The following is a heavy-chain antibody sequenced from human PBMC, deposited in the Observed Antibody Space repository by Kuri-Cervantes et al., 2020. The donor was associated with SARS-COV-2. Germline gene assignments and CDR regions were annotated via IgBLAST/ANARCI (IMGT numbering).Heavy chain of an antibody. J-gene: IGHJ6*02. CDR3: ARSRNDCSNYVCYYHGMDV. CDR1: GGSINSGDYY. V-gene: IGHV4-30-4*01. Sequence: SETLSLTCSVSGGSINSGDYYWSWIRQSPGKGLEWIGYVYYSGSTYYNPSLESRITISLDTSKNQFSLKLSSVTAADSAVYYCARSRNDCSNYVCYYHGMDVWGQGTTVTVSS. D-gene: IGHD4-11*01. CDR2: VYYSGST.